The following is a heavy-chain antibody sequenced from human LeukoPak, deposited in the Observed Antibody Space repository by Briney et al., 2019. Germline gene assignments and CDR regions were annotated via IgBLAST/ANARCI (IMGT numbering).Heavy chain of an antibody. V-gene: IGHV4-34*01. CDR2: INHSGST. J-gene: IGHJ6*03. CDR1: GGSFSGYY. CDR3: ARDSTTVTGYYYYMDV. D-gene: IGHD4-17*01. Sequence: SETLSLTCAVYGGSFSGYYWSWIRQPPGKGLEWIGEINHSGSTNYNPSLKSRVTISVDTSKNQFSLKLSSVTAADTAVYYCARDSTTVTGYYYYMDVWGKGTTVTVSS.